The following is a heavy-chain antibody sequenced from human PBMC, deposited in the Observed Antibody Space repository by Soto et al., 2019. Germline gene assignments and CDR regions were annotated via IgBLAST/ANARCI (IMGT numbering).Heavy chain of an antibody. CDR3: ARAPFGAAATNWFDP. CDR1: GGSFSGYY. D-gene: IGHD2-2*01. CDR2: INHSGST. V-gene: IGHV4-34*01. Sequence: SETLSLTCAVYGGSFSGYYWSWIRQPPGKGLEWIGEINHSGSTNYNPSLKSRVTISVDTSKNQFSLKLSSVTAADTAVYYCARAPFGAAATNWFDPWGQGTLVTVSS. J-gene: IGHJ5*02.